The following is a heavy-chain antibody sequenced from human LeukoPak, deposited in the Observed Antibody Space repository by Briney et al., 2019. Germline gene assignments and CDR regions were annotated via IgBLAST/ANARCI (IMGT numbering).Heavy chain of an antibody. J-gene: IGHJ4*02. D-gene: IGHD3-22*01. CDR2: ISPYNGNT. CDR1: GYTFTSYG. Sequence: ASVKVSCKASGYTFTSYGISWVRQAPGQGLEWMGWISPYNGNTNYAQKLQGRVTMTTDTSTSTAYMELRSLRSDDTAVYYCARVGGLGRYYDSGGYRNDYWGQGTLVTVSS. V-gene: IGHV1-18*01. CDR3: ARVGGLGRYYDSGGYRNDY.